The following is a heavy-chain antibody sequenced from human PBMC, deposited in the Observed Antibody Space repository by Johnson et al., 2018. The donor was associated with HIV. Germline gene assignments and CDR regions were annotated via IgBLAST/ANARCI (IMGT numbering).Heavy chain of an antibody. CDR2: ISSSGSTI. V-gene: IGHV3-48*04. CDR1: GFTFSSYW. J-gene: IGHJ3*02. D-gene: IGHD6-13*01. CDR3: ARIAAAAIDAFDI. Sequence: VHLVESGGGLVQPGGSLRLSCAASGFTFSSYWMHWVRQAPGKGLEWVSYISSSGSTIYYADSVKGRFTISRDNAKNSLYLQMNSLRAEDKAEYYCARIAAAAIDAFDIWGRGTMVTVSS.